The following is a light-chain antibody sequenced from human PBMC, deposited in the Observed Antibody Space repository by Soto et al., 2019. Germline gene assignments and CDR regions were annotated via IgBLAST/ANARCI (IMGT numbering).Light chain of an antibody. J-gene: IGKJ5*01. Sequence: DIVMTQSPLSLPVTPGEPASMSCRSSQSLLHSSGNNYLDWYVQKPGQSPQLLIYWGSYRASGVPDRFSGSGSGTDFTLKISRLEAEDVGIYYCMQGQQTPITFGPGTRLAIK. CDR3: MQGQQTPIT. V-gene: IGKV2-28*01. CDR2: WGS. CDR1: QSLLHSSGNNY.